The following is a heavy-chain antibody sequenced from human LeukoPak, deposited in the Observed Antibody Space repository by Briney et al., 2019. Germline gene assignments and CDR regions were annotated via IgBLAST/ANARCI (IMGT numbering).Heavy chain of an antibody. D-gene: IGHD4-17*01. CDR2: ISSRSTTI. J-gene: IGHJ4*02. CDR1: GFIFSSYN. Sequence: PGGSLRPSCAASGFIFSSYNMNWVRQAPGKGLEWVSYISSRSTTIYYADSVKGRFTISRDNAKNSLYLQMNSLRVEDTGVYYCARGSSYGDYPDYWGQGTLVTVSS. V-gene: IGHV3-48*01. CDR3: ARGSSYGDYPDY.